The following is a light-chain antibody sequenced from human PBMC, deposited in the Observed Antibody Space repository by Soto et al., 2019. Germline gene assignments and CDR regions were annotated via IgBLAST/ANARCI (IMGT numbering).Light chain of an antibody. CDR3: QQYGSVLT. Sequence: EIVLTQSPGTLSLSPGERATLSCRASQSVSSSYLARYQQNPGQAPRLLIYGASSRATGIPDRFSGSGSGTDFTLTISRLEPEDFAVYYCQQYGSVLTFGGGTKVDIK. CDR2: GAS. CDR1: QSVSSSY. V-gene: IGKV3-20*01. J-gene: IGKJ4*01.